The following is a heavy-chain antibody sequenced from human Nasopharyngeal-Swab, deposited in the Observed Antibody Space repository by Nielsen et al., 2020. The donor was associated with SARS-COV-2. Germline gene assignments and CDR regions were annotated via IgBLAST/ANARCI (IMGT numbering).Heavy chain of an antibody. Sequence: SVPLSLTCTVSGGSINSGSYYWTWIRQPAGKGLEWIGRIYTSGTTNYNPSLQGRVTISLDTSTNQFSLKPNSVTAADTAVYYCATHSGTYVRMDVWGKGTTVTVSS. CDR3: ATHSGTYVRMDV. J-gene: IGHJ6*04. V-gene: IGHV4-61*02. D-gene: IGHD3-10*01. CDR2: IYTSGTT. CDR1: GGSINSGSYY.